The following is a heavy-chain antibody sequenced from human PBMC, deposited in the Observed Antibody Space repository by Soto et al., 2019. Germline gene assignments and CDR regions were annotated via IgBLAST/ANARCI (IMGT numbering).Heavy chain of an antibody. CDR2: IHAGGST. D-gene: IGHD1-1*01. V-gene: IGHV3-53*01. CDR3: ARARGGLSQVKGTYFDD. Sequence: EVQLVESGGGLIQPGGSLRLSCAASGFTVSSNYMPWVRQAPGKGLEWVSLIHAGGSTNYANSVKGRLTISRDNSKNTLSLQINSLMAEDTAVDYCARARGGLSQVKGTYFDDWVQGTLVTVSS. J-gene: IGHJ4*02. CDR1: GFTVSSNY.